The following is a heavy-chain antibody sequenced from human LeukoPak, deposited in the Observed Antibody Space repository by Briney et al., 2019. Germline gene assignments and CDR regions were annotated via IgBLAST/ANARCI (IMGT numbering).Heavy chain of an antibody. CDR3: ARATMIVVVPNRTRDFDY. V-gene: IGHV4-34*01. CDR1: GGSFSGYY. CDR2: INHSGST. D-gene: IGHD3-22*01. Sequence: ASETLPLTCAVYGGSFSGYYWSWIRQPPGKGLEWIGEINHSGSTNYNPSLKSRVTISVDTSKNQFSLKLSSVTAADTAVYYCARATMIVVVPNRTRDFDYWGQGTLVTVSS. J-gene: IGHJ4*02.